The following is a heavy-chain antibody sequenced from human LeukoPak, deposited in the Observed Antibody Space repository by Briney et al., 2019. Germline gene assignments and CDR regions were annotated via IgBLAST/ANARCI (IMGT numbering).Heavy chain of an antibody. V-gene: IGHV3-30-3*01. CDR1: GFTFSSYA. CDR3: ARGKAGGTMIVVAD. D-gene: IGHD3-22*01. CDR2: ISYDGSNT. Sequence: PGGSLRLSCAASGFTFSSYAMHWVRQAPGKGLEWVAVISYDGSNTYYADSVKGRFTISRDSSKNTLYLQINSLRAEDMAVYYCARGKAGGTMIVVADWGQGTLVTVSS. J-gene: IGHJ4*02.